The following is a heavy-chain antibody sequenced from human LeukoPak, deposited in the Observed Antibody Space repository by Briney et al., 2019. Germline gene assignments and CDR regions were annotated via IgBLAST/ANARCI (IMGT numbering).Heavy chain of an antibody. CDR1: GGTFSSYA. Sequence: SVKVSCKASGGTFSSYAISWVRQAPGQGLEWMGGIIPIFGSANYAQKFQGRVTITTDESTSTAYMELSSLRSEDTAVYYCATASRIAVVLYYFDYWGQGTLVTVSS. V-gene: IGHV1-69*05. J-gene: IGHJ4*02. CDR3: ATASRIAVVLYYFDY. D-gene: IGHD6-19*01. CDR2: IIPIFGSA.